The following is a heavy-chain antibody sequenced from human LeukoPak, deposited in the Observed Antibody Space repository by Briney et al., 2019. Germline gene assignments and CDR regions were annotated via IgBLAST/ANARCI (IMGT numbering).Heavy chain of an antibody. CDR2: ISSNGGST. V-gene: IGHV3-64*01. D-gene: IGHD1-7*01. CDR1: GFTFSSYA. Sequence: GGSLRLSCAASGFTFSSYAMHWVRQAPGKGLEYVSAISSNGGSTYYANPVKGRFTISRDNSKNTLYLQMGSLRAEDMAVYYCARAITGTTTAWFDPWGQGTLVTVSS. CDR3: ARAITGTTTAWFDP. J-gene: IGHJ5*02.